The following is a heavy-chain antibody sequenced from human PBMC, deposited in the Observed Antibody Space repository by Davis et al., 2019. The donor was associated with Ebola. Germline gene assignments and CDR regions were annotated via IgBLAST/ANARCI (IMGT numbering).Heavy chain of an antibody. V-gene: IGHV3-53*01. CDR1: GFTVSSNY. Sequence: GESLKISCATSGFTVSSNYMSWVRQAPGKGLERVSVIYSGGSAYYADSVKGRFTISRDKSKNTLYLQMNSLRAEDTAVYYCARVRNGDYHYWGQGTLVTVSS. D-gene: IGHD4-17*01. CDR2: IYSGGSA. CDR3: ARVRNGDYHY. J-gene: IGHJ4*02.